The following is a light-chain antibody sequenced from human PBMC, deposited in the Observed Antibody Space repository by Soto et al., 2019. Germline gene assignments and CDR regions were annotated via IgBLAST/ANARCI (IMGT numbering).Light chain of an antibody. CDR3: PQYRTLPNT. Sequence: ENVLAQSPGNLSLTPGQRATLSCRASQSVTNSFFAWYQQKPGQSPRLLIYGISRRAAGIPDRFSGSGSGTDFTLTISRLEPEDFVVYFCPQYRTLPNTFGQGTKLQVK. V-gene: IGKV3-20*01. CDR2: GIS. CDR1: QSVTNSF. J-gene: IGKJ2*01.